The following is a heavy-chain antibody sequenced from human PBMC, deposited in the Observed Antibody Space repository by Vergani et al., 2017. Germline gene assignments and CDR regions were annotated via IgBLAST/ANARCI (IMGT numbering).Heavy chain of an antibody. D-gene: IGHD1-14*01. CDR2: IIPIFGTA. V-gene: IGHV1-69*01. CDR1: GGTFSSFA. Sequence: QVQLVQSGAEVKKPGSSVKVSCKASGGTFSSFAISWVRQAPGQGLEWMGGIIPIFGTANYAQKFQGRVTITADESTSTAYMELSSLRSEDTAVYYCARAPPSAAGHSWFDPWGQGTLVTVSS. J-gene: IGHJ5*02. CDR3: ARAPPSAAGHSWFDP.